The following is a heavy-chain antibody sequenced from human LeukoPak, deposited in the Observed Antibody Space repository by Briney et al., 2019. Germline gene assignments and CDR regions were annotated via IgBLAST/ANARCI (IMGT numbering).Heavy chain of an antibody. CDR1: GGSISSYY. CDR2: IYTSGST. J-gene: IGHJ4*02. D-gene: IGHD3-10*01. CDR3: ARAWGYGSGSYYSFYFDY. Sequence: SETLSLTCTVSGGSISSYYWSWIQQPAGKGLEWIGRIYTSGSTNYNPSLKSRVTMSVDTSKNQFSLKVSSVTAADTAVYYCARAWGYGSGSYYSFYFDYWGQGTLVTVSS. V-gene: IGHV4-4*07.